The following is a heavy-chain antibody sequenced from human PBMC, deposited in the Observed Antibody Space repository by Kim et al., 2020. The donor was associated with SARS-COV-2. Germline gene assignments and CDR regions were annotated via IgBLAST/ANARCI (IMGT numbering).Heavy chain of an antibody. Sequence: ASVKVSCKASGYTFTNYYLHWVRQAPGQGLEWMGIINFSGGVTTYAQMFQDRVTMTRDTSTSTVYMELNNLRSEDTAVYYCVREVRSNFDYWGQGTLVTV. CDR2: INFSGGVT. D-gene: IGHD3-10*01. J-gene: IGHJ4*02. V-gene: IGHV1-46*01. CDR1: GYTFTNYY. CDR3: VREVRSNFDY.